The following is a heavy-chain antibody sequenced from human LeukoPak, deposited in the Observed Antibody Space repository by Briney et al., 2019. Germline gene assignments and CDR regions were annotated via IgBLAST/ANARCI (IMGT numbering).Heavy chain of an antibody. J-gene: IGHJ6*03. CDR3: ARGAKDIVVVPAADYYYYYMDV. Sequence: SETLSLTCTVSGGSISSYYWSWIRQPAGKGLEWIGRIYTSGSTNYNPSLKSRVTMSVDTSKNQFSLKLSSVTAADTAVYYCARGAKDIVVVPAADYYYYYMDVWGKGTTVTVSS. V-gene: IGHV4-4*07. D-gene: IGHD2-2*01. CDR1: GGSISSYY. CDR2: IYTSGST.